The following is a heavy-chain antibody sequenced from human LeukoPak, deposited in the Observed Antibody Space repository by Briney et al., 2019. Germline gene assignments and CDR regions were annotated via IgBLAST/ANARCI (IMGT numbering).Heavy chain of an antibody. CDR3: ARDAPPKGGIVVVVAATPDVSWFDP. J-gene: IGHJ5*02. CDR2: INASGGST. V-gene: IGHV1-46*01. D-gene: IGHD2-15*01. CDR1: GYTFTSYY. Sequence: GASGKVSCKASGYTFTSYYMHWVRQAPGQGLEWMGIINASGGSTSNAQKFQGRVTMTRDTSTSTVYMELSSLRSEDTAVYYCARDAPPKGGIVVVVAATPDVSWFDPWGQGTLVTVST.